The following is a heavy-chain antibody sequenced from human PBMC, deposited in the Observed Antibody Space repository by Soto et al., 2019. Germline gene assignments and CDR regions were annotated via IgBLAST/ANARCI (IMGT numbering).Heavy chain of an antibody. V-gene: IGHV4-61*01. Sequence: SETLSLNCTVSGGSVSSGSYYWSWIRQPPGKGLEWIGYIYYSGSTNYNPSLKSRVTISVDTSKNQFSLKLSSVTAADTAVYYCARDWSIAVAGYNWCDPWGQGTLVTVSS. CDR3: ARDWSIAVAGYNWCDP. D-gene: IGHD6-19*01. CDR2: IYYSGST. CDR1: GGSVSSGSYY. J-gene: IGHJ5*02.